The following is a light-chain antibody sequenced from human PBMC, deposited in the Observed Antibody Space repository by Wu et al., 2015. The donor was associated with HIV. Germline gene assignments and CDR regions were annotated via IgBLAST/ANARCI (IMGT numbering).Light chain of an antibody. CDR1: QSISSW. V-gene: IGKV1-5*03. CDR3: QHRQNWPLT. Sequence: ASVGDRVTITCRASQSISSWLAWYQQKPGKAPKLLIYKASSLESGVPSRFSGSGSGTEFTLTITSLESEDFALYYCQHRQNWPLTFGGGTKVEIK. J-gene: IGKJ4*01. CDR2: KAS.